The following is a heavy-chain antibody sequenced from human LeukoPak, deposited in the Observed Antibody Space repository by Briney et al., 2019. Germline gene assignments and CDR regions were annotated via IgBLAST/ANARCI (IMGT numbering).Heavy chain of an antibody. Sequence: SETLSLTCTVYGGSFSGYYWSWIRQPPGKGLEWIGEINHSGSTNYNPSLKSRVTISVDTSKNQFSLKLSSVTAADTAVYYCAREPRNWVAGTDYWGQGTLVTVSS. D-gene: IGHD6-19*01. CDR1: GGSFSGYY. CDR3: AREPRNWVAGTDY. CDR2: INHSGST. J-gene: IGHJ4*02. V-gene: IGHV4-34*01.